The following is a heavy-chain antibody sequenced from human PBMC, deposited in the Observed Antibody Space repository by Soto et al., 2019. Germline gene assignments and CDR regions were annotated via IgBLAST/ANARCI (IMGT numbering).Heavy chain of an antibody. J-gene: IGHJ5*02. CDR2: ISGNGGTT. CDR1: GFTFTNYA. Sequence: GGSLRLSCAASGFTFTNYAMSWVRQAPGKGLEWISAISGNGGTTYFADSMEGRFSVSRDNSKDTLYLQMDSLRAEDTAVYYCARAGIAAAGRRPDWFDPWGQGTLVTVSS. V-gene: IGHV3-23*01. D-gene: IGHD6-13*01. CDR3: ARAGIAAAGRRPDWFDP.